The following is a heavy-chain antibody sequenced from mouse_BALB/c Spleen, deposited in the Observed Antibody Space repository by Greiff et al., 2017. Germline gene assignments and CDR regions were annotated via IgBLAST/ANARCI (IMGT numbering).Heavy chain of an antibody. J-gene: IGHJ2*01. CDR3: ASSFDY. V-gene: IGHV14-3*02. CDR1: GFNFKDTY. Sequence: EVQLQQSGAELVKPGASVKLSCTASGFNFKDTYMHWVKQRPEKGLEWIGRIDPANGNNKYDPKFQGKATTTADTSSNTAYLQLSSLTSEDTAVYYCASSFDYWGQGTTLTVSS. CDR2: IDPANGNN.